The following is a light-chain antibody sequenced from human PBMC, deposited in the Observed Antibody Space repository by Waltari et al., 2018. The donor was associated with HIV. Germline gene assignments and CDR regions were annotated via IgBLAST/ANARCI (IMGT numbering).Light chain of an antibody. CDR1: NSDIGTYNL. CDR3: SSYATGNTYV. CDR2: EVT. J-gene: IGLJ1*01. Sequence: QSALTQPASVSGSPGQSITISCTGANSDIGTYNLVPWYQQHPGKVPKVLIFEVTTRPSGISHRFSGSKSDNTASLTISGLQAEDEADYYCSSYATGNTYVFGTGTSVTVL. V-gene: IGLV2-23*02.